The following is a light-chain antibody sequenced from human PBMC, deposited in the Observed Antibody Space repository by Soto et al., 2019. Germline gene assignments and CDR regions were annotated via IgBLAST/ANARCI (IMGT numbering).Light chain of an antibody. CDR3: ETWDGDSWV. CDR1: SGHNNYI. CDR2: LEASGSH. V-gene: IGLV4-60*03. Sequence: QSVLTQSSSASASPGSSVKLTCTLSSGHNNYIIAWHQQQPGKGPRYLMRLEASGSHNKGNGVPDRFSGSNSGADRYLTISNLQSEDEADYYCETWDGDSWVFGGGTKLTVL. J-gene: IGLJ3*02.